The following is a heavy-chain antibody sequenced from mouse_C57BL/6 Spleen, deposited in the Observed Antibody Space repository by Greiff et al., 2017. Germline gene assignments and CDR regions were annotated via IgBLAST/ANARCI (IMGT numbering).Heavy chain of an antibody. D-gene: IGHD2-5*01. V-gene: IGHV1-80*01. Sequence: QVQLQQSGAELVKPGASVKISCKASGYAFSSYWMNWVKQRPGKGLEWIGQIYPGDGDTNYNGKFKGKATLTADKSSSTAYMQLSSLTSEDSAVYFCARDYYSTLYAMDYWGQGTSVTVSS. CDR2: IYPGDGDT. J-gene: IGHJ4*01. CDR1: GYAFSSYW. CDR3: ARDYYSTLYAMDY.